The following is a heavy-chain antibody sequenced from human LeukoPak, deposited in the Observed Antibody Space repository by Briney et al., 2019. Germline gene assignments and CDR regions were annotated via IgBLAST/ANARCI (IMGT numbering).Heavy chain of an antibody. Sequence: SETLSLTCTVSGGSISSGGYYWSWIRQPPGKGLEWIGYIYHSGSTYYNPSLKSRVTISVDRSKNQFSLKLSSVTAADTAVYYCARDGSSAGYWGQGTLVTVSS. CDR3: ARDGSSAGY. D-gene: IGHD6-6*01. CDR2: IYHSGST. V-gene: IGHV4-30-2*01. CDR1: GGSISSGGYY. J-gene: IGHJ4*02.